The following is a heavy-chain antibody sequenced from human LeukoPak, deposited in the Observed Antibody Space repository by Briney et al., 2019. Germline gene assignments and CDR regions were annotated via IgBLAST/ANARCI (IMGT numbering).Heavy chain of an antibody. J-gene: IGHJ4*02. CDR1: GGSISRYY. CDR2: IYYSGST. CDR3: ASLDFDY. D-gene: IGHD3-3*01. Sequence: SETLSLTCIVSGGSISRYYWSWIRAPPGEGLEWIGYIYYSGSTNYNPSLKSRVTISVDTSKNQFSLKLSSVTAADTAVYYCASLDFDYWGQGTLVTVAS. V-gene: IGHV4-59*01.